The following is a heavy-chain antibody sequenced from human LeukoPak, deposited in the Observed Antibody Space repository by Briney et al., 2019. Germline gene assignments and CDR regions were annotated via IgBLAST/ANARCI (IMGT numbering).Heavy chain of an antibody. CDR2: ISYDGSNK. Sequence: GGSLRLSCAASGFTFSSYGMHWVRQAPGKGLEWVAVISYDGSNKYYADSVKGRFTISRDNSKNTLYLQMNSLRAEDTAVYYCAKEGGYDFWSGYYQAGYWGQGTLVTVSS. D-gene: IGHD3-3*01. CDR1: GFTFSSYG. J-gene: IGHJ4*02. CDR3: AKEGGYDFWSGYYQAGY. V-gene: IGHV3-30*18.